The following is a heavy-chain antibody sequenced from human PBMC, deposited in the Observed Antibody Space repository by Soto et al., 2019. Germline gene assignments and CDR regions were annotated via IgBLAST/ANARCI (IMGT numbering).Heavy chain of an antibody. CDR3: ARDPPNDKTQLDYGMDV. Sequence: GGSLRLSCAASGFTFSSYTMNWVRQAPGEGLEWVSLISARGGSTYYADSVKGRFTISRDNSKNTLYLQMNSLRAEDTGVYYCARDPPNDKTQLDYGMDVGGQGTAVPVSS. J-gene: IGHJ6*02. CDR2: ISARGGST. D-gene: IGHD2-2*01. V-gene: IGHV3-23*01. CDR1: GFTFSSYT.